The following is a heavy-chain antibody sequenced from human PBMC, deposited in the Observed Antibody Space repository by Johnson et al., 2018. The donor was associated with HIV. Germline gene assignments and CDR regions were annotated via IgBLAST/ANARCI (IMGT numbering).Heavy chain of an antibody. V-gene: IGHV3-30*03. CDR1: GFTVSSNY. CDR3: TTGLYWNDAFDI. CDR2: ISYDGSNK. J-gene: IGHJ3*02. D-gene: IGHD1-1*01. Sequence: ESGGGVVQPGGSLRLSCAASGFTVSSNYMSWVRQAPGKGLEWVAVISYDGSNKYYADSVKGRFTISRDNSKNTLYLQMNSLKTEDTAVYYCTTGLYWNDAFDIWGQGTMVTVSS.